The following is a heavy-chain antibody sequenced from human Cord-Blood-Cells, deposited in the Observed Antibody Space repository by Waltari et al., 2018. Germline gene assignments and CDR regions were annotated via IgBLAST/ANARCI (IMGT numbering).Heavy chain of an antibody. V-gene: IGHV4-34*01. CDR1: GGSFSGYY. CDR3: AALYCSGGSCSPERRYFDY. D-gene: IGHD2-15*01. CDR2: INHSGST. J-gene: IGHJ4*02. Sequence: QVQLQQWGAGLLKPSETLSLTCAVYGGSFSGYYWSWIRKPPGTGLEWIGEINHSGSTNYNPSLKSRVTISVDTSKNQFSLKLSSVTAADTAVYYCAALYCSGGSCSPERRYFDYWGQGTLVTVSS.